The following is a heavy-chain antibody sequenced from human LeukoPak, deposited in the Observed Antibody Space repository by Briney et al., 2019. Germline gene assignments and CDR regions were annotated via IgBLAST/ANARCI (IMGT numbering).Heavy chain of an antibody. CDR3: AKWGDYDMLTGYYDPDY. Sequence: GGSLRLSCAASGFTVTNYAMHWVRQAPGKGLEWVSAISGRDDSTYYADSVKGRFTISRDTSKNTLFLQMNSLRAEDTAVYYCAKWGDYDMLTGYYDPDYWGQGTLVTVSS. J-gene: IGHJ4*02. D-gene: IGHD3-9*01. CDR1: GFTVTNYA. CDR2: ISGRDDST. V-gene: IGHV3-23*01.